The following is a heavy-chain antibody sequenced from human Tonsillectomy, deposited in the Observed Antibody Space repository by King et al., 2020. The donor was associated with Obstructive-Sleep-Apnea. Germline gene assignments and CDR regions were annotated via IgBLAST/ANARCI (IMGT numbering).Heavy chain of an antibody. D-gene: IGHD6-19*01. V-gene: IGHV3-30*18. CDR3: AKYENSGGSAWYPLDS. CDR1: GFTFTNYG. J-gene: IGHJ4*02. Sequence: VQLVESGGGVVQPGRSLRLSCAASGFTFTNYGMHWVRQAPGKGLEWVAVISFDGDNKFYTDSVQGRFIISRDNSKNTLYLQMNSLRVEDTAMYFCAKYENSGGSAWYPLDSWGQGILVTVPS. CDR2: ISFDGDNK.